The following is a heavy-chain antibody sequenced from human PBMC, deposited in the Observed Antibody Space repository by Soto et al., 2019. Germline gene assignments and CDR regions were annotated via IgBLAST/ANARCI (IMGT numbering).Heavy chain of an antibody. CDR1: GYSFTSYW. CDR2: IDPSDSYT. D-gene: IGHD5-18*01. V-gene: IGHV5-10-1*01. J-gene: IGHJ6*02. Sequence: PGESLKISCKGPGYSFTSYWICWVRQMPGKGLEWMGRIDPSDSYTNYSPSFQGHVTISADKSISTAYLQWSSLKASDTAMYYCARTFMQSRGYSYGHGGMDVWGQGTTVTVSS. CDR3: ARTFMQSRGYSYGHGGMDV.